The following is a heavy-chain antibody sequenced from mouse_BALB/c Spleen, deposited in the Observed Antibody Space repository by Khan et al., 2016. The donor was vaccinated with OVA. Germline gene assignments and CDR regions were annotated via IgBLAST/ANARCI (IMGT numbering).Heavy chain of an antibody. CDR2: ISYSGVT. Sequence: EVQLVESGPGLVKPSQSLSLTCTVTGYSITSGYAWNWIRQFPGNKLEWMGYISYSGVTSYTPSLKSRTSITRDTSKNHFFLQLNSVTTEDTATYYCGRGNYYGYYFDYWGQGTTLTVSS. CDR1: GYSITSGYA. D-gene: IGHD1-1*01. V-gene: IGHV3-2*02. CDR3: GRGNYYGYYFDY. J-gene: IGHJ2*01.